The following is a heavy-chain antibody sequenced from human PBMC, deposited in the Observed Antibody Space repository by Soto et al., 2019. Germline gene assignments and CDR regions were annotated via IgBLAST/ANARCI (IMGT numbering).Heavy chain of an antibody. D-gene: IGHD2-8*02. CDR3: AATGGNYFGLDV. CDR2: ISGYNGNT. Sequence: ASVKVTCKSSDNTFTHYVINWVLQAPGQGLEWMGWISGYNGNTKYAQKFQDRVTMTADTSTRTAFMEVRSLTSNDTGVYFCAATGGNYFGLDVWGQGTTVTVSS. CDR1: DNTFTHYV. V-gene: IGHV1-18*01. J-gene: IGHJ6*02.